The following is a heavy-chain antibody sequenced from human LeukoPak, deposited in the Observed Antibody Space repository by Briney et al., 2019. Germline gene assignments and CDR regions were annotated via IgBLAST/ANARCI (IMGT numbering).Heavy chain of an antibody. D-gene: IGHD1-26*01. CDR1: GFTFSSYS. J-gene: IGHJ3*02. V-gene: IGHV3-21*01. CDR3: ARASGSYWRSAFDI. Sequence: GGSLRLSCAASGFTFSSYSINWVRQAPGKGLEWVSSISSSSSYIYYADSVKGRFTISRDNAKNSLYLQMNSLRAEDTAVYYCARASGSYWRSAFDIWGQGTMVTVSS. CDR2: ISSSSSYI.